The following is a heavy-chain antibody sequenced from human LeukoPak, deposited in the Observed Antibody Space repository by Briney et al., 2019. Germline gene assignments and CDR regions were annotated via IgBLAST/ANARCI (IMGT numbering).Heavy chain of an antibody. D-gene: IGHD3-3*01. CDR3: ARNAYFWSGYNYYYYGMDV. CDR2: ISAYNGNT. V-gene: IGHV1-18*04. J-gene: IGHJ6*02. Sequence: ASVKVSCKASGYTFTAYYIHWVRQAPGQGLEWMGWISAYNGNTNYAQKLQGRVTMTTDTSTSTAYMELRSLRSDDTAVYYCARNAYFWSGYNYYYYGMDVWGQGTTVTVSS. CDR1: GYTFTAYY.